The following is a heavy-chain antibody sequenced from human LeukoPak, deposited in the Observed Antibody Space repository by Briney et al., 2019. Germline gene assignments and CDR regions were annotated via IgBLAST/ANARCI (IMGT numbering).Heavy chain of an antibody. CDR2: INPSGGST. D-gene: IGHD1-1*01. J-gene: IGHJ5*02. CDR1: GYTFTGYY. Sequence: EASVKVSCKASGYTFTGYYMHWVRQAPGQGLEWMGIINPSGGSTSYAQKFQGRVTMTRDMSTSTVYMELSSLRSEDTAVYYCARDWNGGNGLGGSNWFDPWGQGTLVTVSS. V-gene: IGHV1-46*01. CDR3: ARDWNGGNGLGGSNWFDP.